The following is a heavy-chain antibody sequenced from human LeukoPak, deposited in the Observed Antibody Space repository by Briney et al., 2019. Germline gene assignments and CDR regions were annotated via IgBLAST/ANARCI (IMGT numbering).Heavy chain of an antibody. V-gene: IGHV4-59*01. CDR1: GGSIGSYY. CDR3: ARGGYFGVVIFDY. Sequence: SETLSLTCTVSGGSIGSYYWGWIRQPPGKGLEWIGYIYYSGSTNYSPSLKSRVTISVDTSKNQFSLKLTSVTAADTAVYYCARGGYFGVVIFDYWGQGTLVTVSS. J-gene: IGHJ4*02. D-gene: IGHD3-3*01. CDR2: IYYSGST.